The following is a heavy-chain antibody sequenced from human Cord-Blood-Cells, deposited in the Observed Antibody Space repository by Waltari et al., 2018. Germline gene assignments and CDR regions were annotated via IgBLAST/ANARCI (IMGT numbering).Heavy chain of an antibody. J-gene: IGHJ3*02. CDR2: ISSSGSTI. CDR1: GFTFSSYE. CDR3: ARTTGHSSSWYIAFDI. V-gene: IGHV3-48*03. D-gene: IGHD6-13*01. Sequence: EVQLVESGGGLVQPGGSLRLSCAASGFTFSSYEMNWVRQAPGKGLEWVSYISSSGSTIYYADSVKGRFTISRDNAKNSLYLQMNSLRAEDTAVYYCARTTGHSSSWYIAFDIWGQGTMVTVSS.